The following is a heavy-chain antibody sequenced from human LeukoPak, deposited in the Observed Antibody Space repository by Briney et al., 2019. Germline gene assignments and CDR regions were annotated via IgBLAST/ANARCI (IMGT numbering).Heavy chain of an antibody. CDR2: INSDGSST. D-gene: IGHD6-13*01. CDR3: TREIAAAGN. Sequence: PAGSLSLSCGASGFTFSSYWMHWVRQAPGKGLVWVSRINSDGSSTSYADSVKGRFTISRDNAKNTLDLQMNSLRAEDAAVYYCTREIAAAGNWGQGTLVTVSS. V-gene: IGHV3-74*01. CDR1: GFTFSSYW. J-gene: IGHJ4*02.